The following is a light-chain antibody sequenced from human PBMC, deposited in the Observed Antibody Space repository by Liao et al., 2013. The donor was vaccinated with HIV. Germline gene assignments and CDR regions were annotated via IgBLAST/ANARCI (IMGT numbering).Light chain of an antibody. V-gene: IGLV3-1*01. Sequence: SYELTQPPSVSVSPGQTASITCSGDKLGDKYACWYYQRPGQSPVLVINSDSDRPSGIPERFSGSNSGNTATLTISRVEAGDEADYYCQVWDSSSDHFYVFGTGTKVTVL. CDR1: KLGDKY. CDR3: QVWDSSSDHFYV. J-gene: IGLJ1*01. CDR2: SDS.